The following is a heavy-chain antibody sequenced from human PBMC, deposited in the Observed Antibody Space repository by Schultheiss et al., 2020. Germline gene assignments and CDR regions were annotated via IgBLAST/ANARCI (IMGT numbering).Heavy chain of an antibody. V-gene: IGHV4-59*04. J-gene: IGHJ5*02. CDR2: MYYTGNI. CDR1: TDSISSNF. D-gene: IGHD3-10*01. CDR3: AHYYGSGSYGTFDP. Sequence: SETLSLTCTVSTDSISSNFWTWVRQPPGKGLEWIGTMYYTGNIYYNPSLKSRVSISGDMPKNHFSLKLSSVTAADTAVYYCAHYYGSGSYGTFDPWGQGTLVTVSS.